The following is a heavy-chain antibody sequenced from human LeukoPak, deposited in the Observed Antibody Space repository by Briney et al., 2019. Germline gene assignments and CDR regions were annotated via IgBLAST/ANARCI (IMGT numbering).Heavy chain of an antibody. V-gene: IGHV4-39*07. D-gene: IGHD2-2*01. CDR2: IYYSGST. CDR3: ARDWSKQYCSSTSCTEDAFDI. CDR1: GGSISSSSYY. Sequence: SSETLSLTCTVSGGSISSSSYYWGWIRQPPGKGLEWIGSIYYSGSTYYNPSLKSRVTISVDTSKNQFSLKLSSVTAADTAVYYCARDWSKQYCSSTSCTEDAFDIWGQGTMVTVSS. J-gene: IGHJ3*02.